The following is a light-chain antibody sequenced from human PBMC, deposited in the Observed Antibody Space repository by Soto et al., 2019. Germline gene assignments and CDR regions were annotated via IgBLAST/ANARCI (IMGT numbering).Light chain of an antibody. CDR3: QSFDNSLSGSV. V-gene: IGLV2-14*01. J-gene: IGLJ2*01. Sequence: QSALTQPASVSGSPGQSITISCTGTSSDVGGYNSVSWYQQHPGKAPKLMIYEVSNRPSGVSNRFSGSRSATSASLAITGLQAEDEADYYCQSFDNSLSGSVFGGGTKLTVL. CDR1: SSDVGGYNS. CDR2: EVS.